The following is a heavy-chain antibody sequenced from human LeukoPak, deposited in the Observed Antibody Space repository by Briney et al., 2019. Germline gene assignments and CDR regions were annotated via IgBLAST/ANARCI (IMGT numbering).Heavy chain of an antibody. CDR2: IYTSGST. V-gene: IGHV4-61*02. CDR1: GGSISTTSYY. CDR3: ARGRPQAYYYYYYMDV. Sequence: SETLSLTCTVSGGSISTTSYYWSWLRQPAGKGLEWIGRIYTSGSTYYNPSLKSRVTISVDTSKNQFSLKLSSVTAADTAVYYCARGRPQAYYYYYYMDVWGKGTTVTVSS. J-gene: IGHJ6*03.